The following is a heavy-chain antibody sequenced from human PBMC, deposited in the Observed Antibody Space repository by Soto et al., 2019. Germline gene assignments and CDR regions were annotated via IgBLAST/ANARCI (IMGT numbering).Heavy chain of an antibody. V-gene: IGHV1-69*06. D-gene: IGHD3-9*01. CDR1: GGTFSSYA. CDR2: IIPIFGTA. CDR3: ASILTGHAGYYYYGMDV. Sequence: GASVKVSCKASGGTFSSYAISWVRQAPGQGLEWMGGIIPIFGTANYAQKFQGRVTITADKSTSTAYMELSSLRSEDTAVYYCASILTGHAGYYYYGMDVWGQGTTVTVSS. J-gene: IGHJ6*02.